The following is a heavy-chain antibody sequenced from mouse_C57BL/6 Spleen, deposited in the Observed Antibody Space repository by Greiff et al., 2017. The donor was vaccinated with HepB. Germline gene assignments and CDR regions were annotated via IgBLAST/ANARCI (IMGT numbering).Heavy chain of an antibody. Sequence: VQLQQSGAELVKPGASVKLSCKASGYTFTSYWMQWVKQRPGQGLEWIGEIDPSDSYTNYNQKFKGKATLTVDTSSSTAYMQLSSLTSEDSAVYYCARSGGFAYWGQGTLVTVSA. V-gene: IGHV1-50*01. D-gene: IGHD3-1*01. CDR3: ARSGGFAY. J-gene: IGHJ3*01. CDR2: IDPSDSYT. CDR1: GYTFTSYW.